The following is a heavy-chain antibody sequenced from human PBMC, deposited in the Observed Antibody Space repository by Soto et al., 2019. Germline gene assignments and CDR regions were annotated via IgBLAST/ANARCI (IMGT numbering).Heavy chain of an antibody. CDR1: GFTFSDYY. V-gene: IGHV3-11*01. D-gene: IGHD6-6*01. CDR3: ARDRPYSSSSIAFDI. Sequence: GGSLRLSCAASGFTFSDYYMSWIRQAPGKGLEWVSYISSSGSTIYYADSVKGRFTISRDNAKNSLYLQMNSLRAEDTAVYYCARDRPYSSSSIAFDIWGQGTMVTVSS. CDR2: ISSSGSTI. J-gene: IGHJ3*02.